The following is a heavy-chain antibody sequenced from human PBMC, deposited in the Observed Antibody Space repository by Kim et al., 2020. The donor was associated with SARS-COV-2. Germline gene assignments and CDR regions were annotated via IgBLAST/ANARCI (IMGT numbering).Heavy chain of an antibody. CDR2: ITSSGSTI. CDR1: GFTFSDYY. V-gene: IGHV3-11*01. CDR3: ARGYCSSTSCYRFPDAFDI. J-gene: IGHJ3*02. Sequence: GGSLRLSCAASGFTFSDYYMSWIRQAPGKGLEWVSYITSSGSTIYYADSVKGRFTISRDNAKNSLYLQMNSLRAEDTAVYYCARGYCSSTSCYRFPDAFDIWGQGTMVTVSS. D-gene: IGHD2-2*02.